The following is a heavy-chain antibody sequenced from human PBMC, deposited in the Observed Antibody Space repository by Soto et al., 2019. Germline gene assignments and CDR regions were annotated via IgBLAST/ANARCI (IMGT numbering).Heavy chain of an antibody. Sequence: QVQLVESGGGVVQPGRSLRLSCAASGFTFSSYGMHWVRQPPGKGLEWVAVISYDGSDNYYADSVKGRFTISRHNSKNTRYLTMNSLRAEDTAVYYCAKVKGGRGVTSGADNWGQGTLVTVSS. CDR2: ISYDGSDN. D-gene: IGHD3-10*01. V-gene: IGHV3-30*18. J-gene: IGHJ4*02. CDR1: GFTFSSYG. CDR3: AKVKGGRGVTSGADN.